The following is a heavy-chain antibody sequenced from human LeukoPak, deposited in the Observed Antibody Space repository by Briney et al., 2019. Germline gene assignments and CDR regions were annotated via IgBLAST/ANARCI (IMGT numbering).Heavy chain of an antibody. D-gene: IGHD3-10*01. Sequence: GGSLRLSCAASGFSFSNNYMSWVRQAPGKGLEWVSVIYSGGSTYYADSVKGRFTISRDNSKNTLYLQMNSLRAEDTAVYYCARVHGGYYFDYWGQGTLVTVSS. V-gene: IGHV3-53*01. J-gene: IGHJ4*02. CDR1: GFSFSNNY. CDR3: ARVHGGYYFDY. CDR2: IYSGGST.